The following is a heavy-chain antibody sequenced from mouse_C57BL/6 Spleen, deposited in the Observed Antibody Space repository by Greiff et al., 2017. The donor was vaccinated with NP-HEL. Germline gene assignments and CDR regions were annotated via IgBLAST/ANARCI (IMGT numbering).Heavy chain of an antibody. CDR3: TATTVVDHWYFDV. J-gene: IGHJ1*03. V-gene: IGHV1-15*01. CDR2: IDPETGGT. D-gene: IGHD1-1*01. CDR1: GYTFTDYE. Sequence: VQLQQSGAELVRPGASVTLSCKASGYTFTDYEMHWVKQTPVHGLEWIGAIDPETGGTAYNQKFKGKAILTADKSSSTAYMELRSLTSEDSAVYYCTATTVVDHWYFDVWGTGTTVTVSS.